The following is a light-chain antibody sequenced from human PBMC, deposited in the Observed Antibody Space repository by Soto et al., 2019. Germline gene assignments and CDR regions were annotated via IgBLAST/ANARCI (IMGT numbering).Light chain of an antibody. J-gene: IGLJ3*02. Sequence: QSALTQPRSVSGSPRQSVTISCTGTSSDVGGYNYVSWYQQHPGKAPKLMIYDVTKRPSGVPDRFSGSKSANTASLTISGLQAEDEADYYCCSYAGSYTWVFGGGTQLTVL. V-gene: IGLV2-11*01. CDR2: DVT. CDR3: CSYAGSYTWV. CDR1: SSDVGGYNY.